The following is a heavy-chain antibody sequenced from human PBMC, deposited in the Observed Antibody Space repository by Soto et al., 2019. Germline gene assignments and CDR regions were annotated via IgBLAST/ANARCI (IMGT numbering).Heavy chain of an antibody. V-gene: IGHV4-31*03. CDR1: GRSVSSGGYY. J-gene: IGHJ5*02. CDR3: VRDRALDSSGHWFDT. D-gene: IGHD6-19*01. Sequence: SETLSLTCTVSGRSVSSGGYYWTWIRQHPGRGLEWIGYIYHIGSPYYNPSLESRVTISLDTSKNQFSLNLTSVTAADTAIYYCVRDRALDSSGHWFDTWGQGTLVTVS. CDR2: IYHIGSP.